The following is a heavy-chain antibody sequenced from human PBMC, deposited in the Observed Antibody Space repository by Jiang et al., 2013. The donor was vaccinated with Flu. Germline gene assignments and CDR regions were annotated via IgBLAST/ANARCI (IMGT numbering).Heavy chain of an antibody. D-gene: IGHD3-3*01. CDR3: ARDPHDDHGLDY. J-gene: IGHJ4*02. V-gene: IGHV6-1*01. Sequence: GLVKPSQTLSLTCAISGDSVSSNVAAWNWIRQSPSRGLEWLGRTYYRSKWYFDYPDSVKSRITVSPDTSRNQFSMTLNSVTPEDTAVYYCARDPHDDHGLDYWGQGTLVTVSS. CDR1: GDSVSSNVAA. CDR2: TYYRSKWYF.